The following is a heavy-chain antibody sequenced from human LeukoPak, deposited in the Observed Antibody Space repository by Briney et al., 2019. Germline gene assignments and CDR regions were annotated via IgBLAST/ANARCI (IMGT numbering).Heavy chain of an antibody. CDR1: EFSVSTNY. V-gene: IGHV3-53*01. CDR3: ARDISPWETRSPDAFDI. D-gene: IGHD1-26*01. J-gene: IGHJ3*02. Sequence: GGSLRLSCAASEFSVSTNYMNWVRQAPGKGLEWVSVIYSGGSTYYADSVKGRFTISRDNSKNTLYLQMNSLRAEDTAVYYCARDISPWETRSPDAFDIWGQGTMVTVSS. CDR2: IYSGGST.